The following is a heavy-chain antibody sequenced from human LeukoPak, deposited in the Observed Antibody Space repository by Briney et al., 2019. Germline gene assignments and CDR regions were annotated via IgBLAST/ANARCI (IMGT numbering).Heavy chain of an antibody. Sequence: ASVKVSCKASGYTFTGYYMHWMRQAPGQGLEWMGWINPKSGGTNYEQKFEGRVTMTRDTSISTGYMELSRLRSDDTAVYYCARPYYDILTGYSSDAFDIWGQGTMVTVSS. V-gene: IGHV1-2*02. D-gene: IGHD3-9*01. J-gene: IGHJ3*02. CDR2: INPKSGGT. CDR3: ARPYYDILTGYSSDAFDI. CDR1: GYTFTGYY.